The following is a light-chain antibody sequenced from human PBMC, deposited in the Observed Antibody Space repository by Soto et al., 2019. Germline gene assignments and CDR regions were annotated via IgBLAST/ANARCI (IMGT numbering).Light chain of an antibody. V-gene: IGLV2-14*03. CDR2: DVT. CDR1: SSDVGGYNF. CDR3: NSYTSSGAVV. J-gene: IGLJ7*01. Sequence: QAVVTQPASVSGSPGQSITISCTGTSSDVGGYNFVSWYQQHPGNAPKLIIYDVTSRPSGVSDRFSGSKSGNAASLTISGLQAEDEALYYCNSYTSSGAVVFGGGTQLTVL.